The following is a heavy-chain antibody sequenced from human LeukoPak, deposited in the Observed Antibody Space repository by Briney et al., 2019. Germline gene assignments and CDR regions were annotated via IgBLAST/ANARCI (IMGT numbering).Heavy chain of an antibody. CDR3: ARHGVAVAGEYYFDY. CDR1: GGSISSYY. Sequence: PSGTLSLTCAVSGGSISSYYWSWIRQPPGKGLEWIGYIYYSGSTNYNPSLKSRVTISVDTSKNQFSLKLSSVTAADTAVYYCARHGVAVAGEYYFDYWGQGTLVTVSS. V-gene: IGHV4-59*08. CDR2: IYYSGST. D-gene: IGHD6-19*01. J-gene: IGHJ4*02.